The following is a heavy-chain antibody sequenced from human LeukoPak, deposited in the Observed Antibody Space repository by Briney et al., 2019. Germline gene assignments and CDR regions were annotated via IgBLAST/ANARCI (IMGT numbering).Heavy chain of an antibody. CDR2: IYSGGST. Sequence: GGSLRLSCAASRFTVSSNYMSWVRQAPGKGLEWVSVIYSGGSTYYADSVKGRFTISRDNSKNTLYLQMNSLRAEDTAVYYCARDYNGDYGYFDLRGRGTLVTVSS. CDR1: RFTVSSNY. V-gene: IGHV3-66*02. CDR3: ARDYNGDYGYFDL. D-gene: IGHD3-10*01. J-gene: IGHJ2*01.